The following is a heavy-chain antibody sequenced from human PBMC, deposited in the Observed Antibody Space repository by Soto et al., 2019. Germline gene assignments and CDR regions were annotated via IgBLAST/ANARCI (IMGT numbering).Heavy chain of an antibody. CDR2: IWYDGSNK. J-gene: IGHJ4*02. CDR3: ARGHGSGSYPLDY. Sequence: QVQLVESGGGVVQPGRSLRLSCAASGFTFSSYGMHWVRQAPGKGLEWVAVIWYDGSNKYYADSVKGRFTISRDNSKNTLDLQMNSLRAEDTAVYYCARGHGSGSYPLDYWGQGTLVTVSS. D-gene: IGHD3-10*01. CDR1: GFTFSSYG. V-gene: IGHV3-33*01.